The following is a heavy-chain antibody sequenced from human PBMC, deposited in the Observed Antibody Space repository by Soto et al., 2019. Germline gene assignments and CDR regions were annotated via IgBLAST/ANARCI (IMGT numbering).Heavy chain of an antibody. CDR1: GVSISNSSYY. CDR2: IYYSGIT. Sequence: SENLSLTCTVSGVSISNSSYYWGWSRLPPGKGLEWIGTIYYSGITYYNPSLKSLVTMSVDTSKNQFSLKLTSETDEDTAVYDCVRHVSNWGQGTRVTVSS. J-gene: IGHJ4*01. CDR3: VRHVSN. V-gene: IGHV4-39*01.